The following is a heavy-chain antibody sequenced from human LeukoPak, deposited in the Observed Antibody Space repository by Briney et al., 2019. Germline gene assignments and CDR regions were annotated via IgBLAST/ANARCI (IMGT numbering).Heavy chain of an antibody. D-gene: IGHD3-22*01. Sequence: PGGSLRLSCAASGFTFSSYSINWVRQAPGKGLEWVSSISSSSNYIYHADSVKGRFTISRDNAKNSLYLQMNSLRAEDTAVYYCARAHYYDSSGLDFWGQGTLVTVSS. CDR3: ARAHYYDSSGLDF. J-gene: IGHJ4*02. CDR2: ISSSSNYI. CDR1: GFTFSSYS. V-gene: IGHV3-21*01.